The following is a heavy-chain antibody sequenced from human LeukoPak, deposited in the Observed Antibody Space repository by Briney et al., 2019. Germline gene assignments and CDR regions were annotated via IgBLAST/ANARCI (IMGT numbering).Heavy chain of an antibody. CDR3: ARDSKSAGSGYYRT. CDR1: GYTFTGYH. V-gene: IGHV1-2*02. CDR2: INPNSGGT. Sequence: ASVKVSCKASGYTFTGYHMHWVRQAPGQGLEWMGWINPNSGGTNYAQKFQGRVTMTRDTSISTAYMELSRLRSDDTAVYYCARDSKSAGSGYYRTWGQGTLVTVSS. D-gene: IGHD3-22*01. J-gene: IGHJ5*02.